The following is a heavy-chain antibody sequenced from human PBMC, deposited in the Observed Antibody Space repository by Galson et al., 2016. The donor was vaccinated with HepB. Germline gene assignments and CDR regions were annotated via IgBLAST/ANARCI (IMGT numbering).Heavy chain of an antibody. V-gene: IGHV3-48*02. J-gene: IGHJ4*02. CDR3: ARDPGGKFSDGSIDY. Sequence: SLRLSCAASGFTFSAYAMHWVRQAPGKGLEWVSHISNSPKTQHYIDSVKGRFTISRDNAKNSLFLQMNRLRDDDTAVYYCARDPGGKFSDGSIDYWGQGTLVTVSS. CDR1: GFTFSAYA. D-gene: IGHD5-24*01. CDR2: ISNSPKTQ.